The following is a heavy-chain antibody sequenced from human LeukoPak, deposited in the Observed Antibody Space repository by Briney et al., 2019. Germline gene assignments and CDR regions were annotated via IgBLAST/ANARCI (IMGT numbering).Heavy chain of an antibody. J-gene: IGHJ6*02. CDR2: ISGSGGST. Sequence: GASLRLSCAASGFTFSSYAISWVRQAPGKGLEWVSAISGSGGSTSYADSVKGRFTISRDNSKNTLYLQMNSLRAEDTAVYYCAKPPGSYYLGYYGMDVWGQGTTVTVSS. V-gene: IGHV3-23*01. D-gene: IGHD1-26*01. CDR3: AKPPGSYYLGYYGMDV. CDR1: GFTFSSYA.